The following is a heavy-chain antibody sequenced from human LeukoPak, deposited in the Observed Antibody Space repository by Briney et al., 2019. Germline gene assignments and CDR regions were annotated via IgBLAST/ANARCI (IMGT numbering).Heavy chain of an antibody. D-gene: IGHD2-15*01. V-gene: IGHV3-30*02. CDR1: GLTFNSYG. J-gene: IGHJ5*02. CDR3: AKDPGYCSGGSCKDP. Sequence: GGSLRLSCAASGLTFNSYGMHWVRQAPGKGLQWVAFIRNDGSDEYYADSVKGRLTISRDNSKNTLYLQMNSLRAEDTAVYYCAKDPGYCSGGSCKDPWGQGTLVTVSS. CDR2: IRNDGSDE.